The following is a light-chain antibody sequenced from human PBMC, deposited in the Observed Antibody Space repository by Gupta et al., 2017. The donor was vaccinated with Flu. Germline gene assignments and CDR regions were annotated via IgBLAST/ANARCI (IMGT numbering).Light chain of an antibody. CDR1: SSNVGKTS. J-gene: IGLJ3*02. CDR2: DNH. CDR3: GSWDTSLGAGL. V-gene: IGLV1-51*01. Sequence: QSVLTQPPSVSAAPGQTITISCYGSSSNVGKTSVSWYQELPGTAPKLLSYDNHKRFSAIPDRFSGSKSGASATLAITGLQTGDEADYYCGSWDTSLGAGLFGRGTKLTVL.